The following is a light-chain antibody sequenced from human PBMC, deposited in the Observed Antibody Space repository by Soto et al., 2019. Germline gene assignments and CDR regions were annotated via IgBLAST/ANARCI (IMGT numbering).Light chain of an antibody. J-gene: IGKJ1*01. CDR3: HQRQSWPRT. Sequence: IVLTHSPDTLSSFSCHRFTLSFRASQYINTRLAWYQHRPGQAPRLLIYQTSIRAAGIPARFSASGTGTDFTLTISDVQPEDFAVYYCHQRQSWPRTFGQGTKVDIK. V-gene: IGKV3-11*01. CDR1: QYINTR. CDR2: QTS.